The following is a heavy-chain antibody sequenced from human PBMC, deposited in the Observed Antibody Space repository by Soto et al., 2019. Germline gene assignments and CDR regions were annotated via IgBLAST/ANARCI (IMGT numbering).Heavy chain of an antibody. CDR2: ISYDGSNK. CDR1: GFTFSSYA. J-gene: IGHJ6*02. D-gene: IGHD6-19*01. V-gene: IGHV3-30-3*01. CDR3: ARDESGSGWYVRIRYYYYGMDV. Sequence: QVQLVESGGGVVQPGRSLRLSCAASGFTFSSYAMHWVRQAPGKGLEWVAVISYDGSNKYYADSVKGRFTISRDNSKNXXYXQXXSLRAEDTAVYYCARDESGSGWYVRIRYYYYGMDVWGQGTTVTVSS.